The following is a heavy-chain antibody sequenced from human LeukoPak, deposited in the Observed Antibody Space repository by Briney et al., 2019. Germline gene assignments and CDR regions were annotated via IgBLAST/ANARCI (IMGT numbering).Heavy chain of an antibody. CDR2: INHSGST. D-gene: IGHD2-2*01. CDR3: AGYCSSTSCLDP. CDR1: GGSFSGYY. J-gene: IGHJ5*02. Sequence: SETLSLTCAVYGGSFSGYYWSWIRQPPGKGLEWIGEINHSGSTNYNPSLKSRVTTSVDTSKNQFSLKLSSVTAADTAVYYCAGYCSSTSCLDPWGQGTLVTVSS. V-gene: IGHV4-34*01.